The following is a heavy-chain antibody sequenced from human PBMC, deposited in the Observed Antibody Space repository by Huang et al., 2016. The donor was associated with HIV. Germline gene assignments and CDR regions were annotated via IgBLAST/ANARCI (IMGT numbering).Heavy chain of an antibody. CDR1: GYTFTGYY. D-gene: IGHD3-22*01. V-gene: IGHV1-2*02. CDR2: IHPNRGGT. CDR3: ARECYYDSSGYCFDY. Sequence: QVQLVQSGAEVKKPGASVTVSCKASGYTFTGYYMHWVRQAPGQGLEWRGCIHPNRGGTNYAQKVQGRVTMTRDTSISTVYMELSRLRSDGTAVYYCARECYYDSSGYCFDYWGQGTLVTVSS. J-gene: IGHJ4*02.